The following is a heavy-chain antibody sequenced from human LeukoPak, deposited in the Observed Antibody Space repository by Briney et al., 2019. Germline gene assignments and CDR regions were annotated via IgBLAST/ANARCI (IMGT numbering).Heavy chain of an antibody. J-gene: IGHJ3*02. Sequence: GGSLRLSCAASGFTFSSYAMSWVRQAPGKGLEWVSAISGSGGSTYYADSVKGRFTISRDNSKNTLYLQMNSLRAEDTAVYYCAKVNYDSSGWDAFDMWGQGTIVTVSS. CDR2: ISGSGGST. CDR3: AKVNYDSSGWDAFDM. V-gene: IGHV3-23*01. CDR1: GFTFSSYA. D-gene: IGHD3-22*01.